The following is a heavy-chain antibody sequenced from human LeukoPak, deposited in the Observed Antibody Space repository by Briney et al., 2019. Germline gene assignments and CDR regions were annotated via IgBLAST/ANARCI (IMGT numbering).Heavy chain of an antibody. CDR2: ISAYNGNT. CDR3: AREGGPSTIFGVVIKNWFDP. D-gene: IGHD3-3*01. CDR1: GYTFTSYG. V-gene: IGHV1-18*01. Sequence: GASVKVSCKASGYTFTSYGISWVRQAPGQGLEWMGWISAYNGNTNYAQKLQGRVTMTTDTSTSTAYMELRSLRSDDTAVYYCAREGGPSTIFGVVIKNWFDPWGQGTLVTVSS. J-gene: IGHJ5*02.